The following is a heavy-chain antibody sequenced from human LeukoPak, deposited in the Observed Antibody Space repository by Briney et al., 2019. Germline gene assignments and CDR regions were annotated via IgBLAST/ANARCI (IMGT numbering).Heavy chain of an antibody. CDR2: IYTSGST. J-gene: IGHJ6*02. CDR1: GGSISSGSYY. V-gene: IGHV4-61*02. Sequence: PSQTLSLTCTVSGGSISSGSYYWSWIRQPAGKGLEWLGRIYTSGSTNYNPSLKSRVTISVDTSKNQFSLKLSSVTAADTAVYYCAREPDYYYYGMDVWGQGTTVTVSS. CDR3: AREPDYYYYGMDV. D-gene: IGHD1-14*01.